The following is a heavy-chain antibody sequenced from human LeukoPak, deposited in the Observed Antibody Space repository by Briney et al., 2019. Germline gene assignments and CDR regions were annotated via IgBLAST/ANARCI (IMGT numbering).Heavy chain of an antibody. J-gene: IGHJ4*02. CDR2: ISPYNGNT. Sequence: ASVKVSCKASGYTFTSYGLSWVRQAPGQGLEWMGWISPYNGNTKYLQKLQGRVTMTTDTSTSTAYMEVSSLRSDDTAVYYCAREESIGSYQFLHDYWGQGTLVTVSS. D-gene: IGHD1-26*01. CDR1: GYTFTSYG. V-gene: IGHV1-18*01. CDR3: AREESIGSYQFLHDY.